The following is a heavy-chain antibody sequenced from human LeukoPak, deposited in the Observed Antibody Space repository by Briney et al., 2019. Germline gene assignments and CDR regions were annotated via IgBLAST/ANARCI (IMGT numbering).Heavy chain of an antibody. D-gene: IGHD6-6*01. V-gene: IGHV3-7*05. CDR1: GLTFSSYW. Sequence: TGGSLRLSCAASGLTFSSYWMSWVRQAPGKGLEWVANIKQDGSEEVYVDSVKGRFTISRDNAKNSLFLQMNTLRAEDTAVYYCARDPYSSTWSYGMDVWGQGTTVTVSS. CDR2: IKQDGSEE. CDR3: ARDPYSSTWSYGMDV. J-gene: IGHJ6*02.